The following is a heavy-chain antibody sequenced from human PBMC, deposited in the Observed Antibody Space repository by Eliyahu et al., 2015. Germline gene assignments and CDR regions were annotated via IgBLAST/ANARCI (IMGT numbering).Heavy chain of an antibody. Sequence: SSYGMHWVRQAPGKGLEWVAVIWYDGSNKYYADSVKGRFTISRDNSKNTLYLQMNSLRAEDTAVYYCAREGDTYYDILTGYSYLYYFDYWGQGTLVTVSS. CDR3: AREGDTYYDILTGYSYLYYFDY. V-gene: IGHV3-33*01. CDR1: SSYG. J-gene: IGHJ4*02. CDR2: IWYDGSNK. D-gene: IGHD3-9*01.